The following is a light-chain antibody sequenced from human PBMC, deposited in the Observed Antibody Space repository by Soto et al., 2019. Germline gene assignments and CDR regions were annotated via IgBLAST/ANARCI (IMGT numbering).Light chain of an antibody. CDR2: EVS. CDR1: SRDVGAYNY. CDR3: SSYAGSNNFVV. V-gene: IGLV2-8*01. J-gene: IGLJ2*01. Sequence: QSALTQPPSASGSPRQSVTISCTGTSRDVGAYNYVSWYQQHPGKAPKLMIYEVSKRPSGVPDRFSGSKSGNTASLTVSGLQAEDEADYYCSSYAGSNNFVVFGGGTKLTVL.